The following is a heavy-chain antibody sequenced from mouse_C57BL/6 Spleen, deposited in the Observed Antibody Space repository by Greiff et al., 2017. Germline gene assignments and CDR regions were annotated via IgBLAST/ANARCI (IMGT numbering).Heavy chain of an antibody. D-gene: IGHD1-1*01. CDR2: IWSDGST. J-gene: IGHJ4*01. V-gene: IGHV2-6-1*01. Sequence: VQLQQSGPGLVAPSQSLSITCTVSGFSLTSYGVHWVRQPPGKGLEWLVVIWSDGSTTYNSALKSRLSISKDNSKSQVFLKMNSLQTDDTAMYYCARQGYGSHYYAMDYWGQGTSVTVSS. CDR3: ARQGYGSHYYAMDY. CDR1: GFSLTSYG.